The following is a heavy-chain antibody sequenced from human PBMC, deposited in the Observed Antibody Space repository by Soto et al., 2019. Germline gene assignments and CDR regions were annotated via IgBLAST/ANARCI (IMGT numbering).Heavy chain of an antibody. J-gene: IGHJ2*01. Sequence: QPGGSLRLSCAASGFTFNNFAMGWVRQAPGKGLEWVSAIGGTSGSTYYADSVKGRFTISRDNSKNTLYLQLNSLRAEDTAVYYCAKRRGDGYLDLWGRGTLVTVSS. CDR3: AKRRGDGYLDL. D-gene: IGHD7-27*01. CDR2: IGGTSGST. V-gene: IGHV3-23*01. CDR1: GFTFNNFA.